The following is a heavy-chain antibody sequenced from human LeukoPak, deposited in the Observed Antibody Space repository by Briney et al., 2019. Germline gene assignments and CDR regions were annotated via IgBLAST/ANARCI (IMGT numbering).Heavy chain of an antibody. Sequence: PGGSLRLSCAASGFTFSSYAMHWVRQAPGKGLEWVAVISYDGSNKYYADSVKGRFTTSRDNSKNTLYLQMNSLRAEDTAVYYCARDGRIVGRAFDIWGQGTMVTVSS. D-gene: IGHD3-22*01. V-gene: IGHV3-30-3*01. CDR1: GFTFSSYA. CDR3: ARDGRIVGRAFDI. J-gene: IGHJ3*02. CDR2: ISYDGSNK.